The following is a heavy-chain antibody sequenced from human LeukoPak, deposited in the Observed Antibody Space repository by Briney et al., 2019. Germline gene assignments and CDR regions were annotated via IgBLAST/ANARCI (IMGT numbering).Heavy chain of an antibody. CDR2: IYTSGST. Sequence: SQTLSPTCTVSGGSISSGSYYWSWIRQPAGKGLEWIGRIYTSGSTNYNPSLKSRVTISVDTSKNQFSLKLSSVTAADTAVYYCARVGRTGGFDYWGQGTLVTVSS. CDR3: ARVGRTGGFDY. D-gene: IGHD4-17*01. V-gene: IGHV4-61*02. CDR1: GGSISSGSYY. J-gene: IGHJ4*02.